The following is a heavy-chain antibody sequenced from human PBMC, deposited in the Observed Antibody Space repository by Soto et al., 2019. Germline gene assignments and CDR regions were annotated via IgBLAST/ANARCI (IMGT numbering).Heavy chain of an antibody. J-gene: IGHJ4*02. D-gene: IGHD6-19*01. CDR1: GGSISSYY. Sequence: SETLSLTCTVSGGSISSYYWSWIRQPPGKGLEWIGYFYYSGTSSYNPSPKSRVTISVDTSKNQFSLKLSSVTAADTAVYYCASPTRYTSGWFYFDYWGQGTQVTVS. CDR2: FYYSGTS. CDR3: ASPTRYTSGWFYFDY. V-gene: IGHV4-59*08.